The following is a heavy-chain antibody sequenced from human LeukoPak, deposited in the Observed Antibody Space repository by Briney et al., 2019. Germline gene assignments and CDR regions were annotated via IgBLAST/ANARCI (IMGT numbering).Heavy chain of an antibody. D-gene: IGHD3-10*01. Sequence: GGSLRLSCAASGFTFSSYSMNWVRQAPGKGLEWVSSISSSSGYIYYADSVKGRFTISRDNAKNSLYLQMNSLRAEDTAVYYCASLMVRGVIMSDYWGQGTLVTVSS. CDR2: ISSSSGYI. J-gene: IGHJ4*02. CDR3: ASLMVRGVIMSDY. V-gene: IGHV3-21*01. CDR1: GFTFSSYS.